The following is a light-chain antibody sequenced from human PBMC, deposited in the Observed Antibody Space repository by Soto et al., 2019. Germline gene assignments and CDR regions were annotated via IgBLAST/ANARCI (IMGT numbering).Light chain of an antibody. J-gene: IGKJ4*01. CDR2: GAS. V-gene: IGKV3-20*01. CDR1: QSVSSNY. Sequence: EIVLTQSPGILSLSPGERVTLSCRASQSVSSNYLAWYQQKPGQAPRLLIYGASSRATGIPDRFSGSGSGTDFTLTISRLEPEDFAVYYCQQYGGSPLTFGGGTKVEIK. CDR3: QQYGGSPLT.